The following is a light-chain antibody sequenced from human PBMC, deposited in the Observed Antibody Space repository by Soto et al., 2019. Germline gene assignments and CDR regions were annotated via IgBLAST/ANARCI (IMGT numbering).Light chain of an antibody. Sequence: QSVLTQPPSASGTPGQRVTISCSGSSSNIGRNAVNWYQQVPGTAPKLLIYSYDQRPSGVPDRFSGSKSGTSASLAISGLQSEDEANYYCIAWDDSLKGPVFGGGTQLTVL. CDR3: IAWDDSLKGPV. V-gene: IGLV1-44*01. J-gene: IGLJ3*02. CDR1: SSNIGRNA. CDR2: SYD.